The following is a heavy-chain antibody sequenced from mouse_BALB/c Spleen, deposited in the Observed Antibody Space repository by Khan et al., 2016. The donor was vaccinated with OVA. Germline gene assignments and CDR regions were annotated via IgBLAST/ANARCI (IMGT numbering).Heavy chain of an antibody. V-gene: IGHV1S45*01. Sequence: VQLQQSGAGLVRPGASVKISCKAFGYTFTNHHINWVKQRPGQGLDWIGYINPYNDYTNYNQNFKGKATLTVDKSSSSAYMELSSLTSEDSAVYYCARSVFGNYVRFYAMDYWGQGTSVTVSS. CDR1: GYTFTNHH. D-gene: IGHD2-1*01. J-gene: IGHJ4*01. CDR3: ARSVFGNYVRFYAMDY. CDR2: INPYNDYT.